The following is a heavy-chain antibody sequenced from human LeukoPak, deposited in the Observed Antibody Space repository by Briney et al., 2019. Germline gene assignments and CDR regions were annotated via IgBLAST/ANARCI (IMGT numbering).Heavy chain of an antibody. CDR1: GGSMPSNTYY. CDR3: ARNSSSSYFDT. D-gene: IGHD6-6*01. J-gene: IGHJ4*02. V-gene: IGHV4-39*01. CDR2: IYNKVST. Sequence: PSETLSLTCTVSGGSMPSNTYYWGWVRQSPEKGLEWIGSIYNKVSTHHNPSLKSRVTMSVDTSRSQFSLKLTSMTAADTAIYYCARNSSSSYFDTWGQGILVTVSS.